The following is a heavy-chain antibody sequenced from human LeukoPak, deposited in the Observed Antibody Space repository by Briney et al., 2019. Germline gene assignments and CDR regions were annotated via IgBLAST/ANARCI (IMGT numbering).Heavy chain of an antibody. Sequence: GGSLRLSCAASGFTFSSYWMHWVRQAPGKGLVWVPRINSDGSSTTYADSVKGRFTISRDNSKNTLYLQMNCLRAEDTAVYYCAKDSAKKYDDYWGQGTLVTVSS. J-gene: IGHJ4*02. D-gene: IGHD2/OR15-2a*01. V-gene: IGHV3-74*01. CDR2: INSDGSST. CDR1: GFTFSSYW. CDR3: AKDSAKKYDDY.